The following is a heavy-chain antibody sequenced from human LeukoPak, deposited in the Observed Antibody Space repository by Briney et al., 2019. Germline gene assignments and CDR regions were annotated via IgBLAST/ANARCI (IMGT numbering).Heavy chain of an antibody. V-gene: IGHV3-23*01. CDR3: AKGLKTTVGPYMGYHYYMDV. CDR1: GFTFSSYS. Sequence: GGFLRLSCAASGFTFSSYSMNWVRQAPGKGLEWVSTINDRGTGTYYADSVKGRFTISRDNSKNTLSLQMNSLRAEDTAVYYCAKGLKTTVGPYMGYHYYMDVWGKGTTVTVSS. D-gene: IGHD1-1*01. CDR2: INDRGTGT. J-gene: IGHJ6*03.